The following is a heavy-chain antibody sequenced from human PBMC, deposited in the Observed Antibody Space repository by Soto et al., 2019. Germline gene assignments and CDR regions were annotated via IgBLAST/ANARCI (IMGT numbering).Heavy chain of an antibody. V-gene: IGHV4-39*01. J-gene: IGHJ4*02. CDR3: ARHGWYYYDSSGSPVDY. CDR1: GGSISSSSYY. Sequence: QLQLQESGPGLVKPSETLSLTCTVSGGSISSSSYYWGWIRQPPGKGLEWLGSIYYSGSTYYNPSLKSRVTISVDTSKNQFSLKLSSVTAADTAVYYCARHGWYYYDSSGSPVDYWGPGTLVTVSS. D-gene: IGHD3-22*01. CDR2: IYYSGST.